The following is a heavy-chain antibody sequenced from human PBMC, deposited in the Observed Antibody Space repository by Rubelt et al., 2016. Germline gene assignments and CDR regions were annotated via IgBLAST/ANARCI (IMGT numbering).Heavy chain of an antibody. J-gene: IGHJ6*02. CDR1: DPSISSYY. V-gene: IGHV4-59*01. CDR3: ARAGGSFASGPYYYGMDV. D-gene: IGHD1-26*01. CDR2: ISYSGTT. Sequence: QEPLQESGPGLVKPSETLSLTCTVSDPSISSYYWSWIRQPPGKGLEWIGYISYSGTTNYNPSLKSRVTISVDTSKNQFYLNVVSVTAADTTVYHLARAGGSFASGPYYYGMDVWGRGTTVIVSS.